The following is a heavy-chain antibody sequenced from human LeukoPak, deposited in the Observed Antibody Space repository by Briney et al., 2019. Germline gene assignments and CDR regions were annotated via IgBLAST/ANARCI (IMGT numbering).Heavy chain of an antibody. J-gene: IGHJ4*02. D-gene: IGHD3-10*01. CDR2: INPNSGGT. CDR1: GYTFTGYY. V-gene: IGHV1-2*02. CDR3: ARGLYGSGSYSYFDY. Sequence: ASVKVSCKASGYTFTGYYIHWVRQAPGQGLECMGWINPNSGGTNYAQKFQGRVTMTRDTSISTAYMELSRLRSDDTAVYYCARGLYGSGSYSYFDYWGQGTLVTVSS.